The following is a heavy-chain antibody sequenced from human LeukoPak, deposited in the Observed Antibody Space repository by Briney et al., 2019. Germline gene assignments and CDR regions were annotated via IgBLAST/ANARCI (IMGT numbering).Heavy chain of an antibody. CDR2: IKQDGSEQ. CDR3: ARPLMYYYGSETYFWFDP. CDR1: GGSFSGYY. J-gene: IGHJ5*02. D-gene: IGHD3-10*01. Sequence: ETLSLTCAVYGGSFSGYYWSWVRQAPGKGLEWVANIKQDGSEQYYVDSVKGRFTISRDNAKNSLSLQMNSLRAEDTAVYYCARPLMYYYGSETYFWFDPWGQGTLVTVSS. V-gene: IGHV3-7*01.